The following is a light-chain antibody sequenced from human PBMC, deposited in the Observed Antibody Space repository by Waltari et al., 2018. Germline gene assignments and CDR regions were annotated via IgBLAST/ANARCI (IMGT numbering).Light chain of an antibody. J-gene: IGKJ3*01. CDR3: QQYNNWPPLYT. Sequence: SHRAYRRVSSSRGWYHQNAGQGPRLIVYDDSVRATGVPARFSGSGSGTEFTLTISSLQSEEFAVYYCQQYNNWPPLYTFGPGTTVDLK. CDR2: DDS. V-gene: IGKV3-15*01. CDR1: RRVSSS.